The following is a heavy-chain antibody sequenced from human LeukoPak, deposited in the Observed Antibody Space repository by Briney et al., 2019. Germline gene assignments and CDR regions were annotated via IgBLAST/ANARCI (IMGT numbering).Heavy chain of an antibody. CDR2: IYHSGST. J-gene: IGHJ3*02. D-gene: IGHD2-2*01. CDR3: AGVVVTAASPVDAFDI. V-gene: IGHV4-30-2*01. CDR1: GGSISSGGYY. Sequence: SETLSLTCTVSGGSISSGGYYWSWIRQPPGKGLVWIGYIYHSGSTYYNPSLKSRVTISVDRSTNQFSLKLSSVTAADTAVYYCAGVVVTAASPVDAFDIWGQGTMVTVSS.